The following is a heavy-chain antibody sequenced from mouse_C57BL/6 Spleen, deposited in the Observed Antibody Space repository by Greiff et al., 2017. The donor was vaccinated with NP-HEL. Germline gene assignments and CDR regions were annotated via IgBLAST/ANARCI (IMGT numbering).Heavy chain of an antibody. Sequence: EVQLVESGGGLVKPGGSLKLSCAASGFTFSSYAMSWVRQTPEKRLEWVATISAGGSYTYYPDNVKGRFTISRDNAKNNLYLQMSHLKSEDTAMYYCARDGNSSGYFDYWGQGTTLTVSS. CDR3: ARDGNSSGYFDY. J-gene: IGHJ2*01. D-gene: IGHD3-2*02. CDR1: GFTFSSYA. V-gene: IGHV5-4*01. CDR2: ISAGGSYT.